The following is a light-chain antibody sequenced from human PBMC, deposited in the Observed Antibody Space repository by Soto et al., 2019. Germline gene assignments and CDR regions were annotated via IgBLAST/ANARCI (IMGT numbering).Light chain of an antibody. CDR2: DVS. Sequence: QSALTQPASVSGSPGQSITISCTGSSSDVGGYNYVAWYQQHPGKAPKVMIYDVSNRASGVSYRFSGSKSGNTASLSISGLQAEDEADYYCSSFTSSGTYVFGSGTKLTV. V-gene: IGLV2-14*01. CDR3: SSFTSSGTYV. CDR1: SSDVGGYNY. J-gene: IGLJ1*01.